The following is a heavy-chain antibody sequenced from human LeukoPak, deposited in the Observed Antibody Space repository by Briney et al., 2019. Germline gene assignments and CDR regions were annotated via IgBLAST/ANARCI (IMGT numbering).Heavy chain of an antibody. Sequence: ASVKVSCKASGYTFTSYDINWVRQATGQGLEWMGWMNPNSGNTGYAQKFQGRVTMTRSTSINTAYMELSSLRSEDTAVYYCASHTVVVTATHDAFAFWGQGTMVTVSS. CDR3: ASHTVVVTATHDAFAF. D-gene: IGHD2-21*02. J-gene: IGHJ3*01. CDR1: GYTFTSYD. V-gene: IGHV1-8*01. CDR2: MNPNSGNT.